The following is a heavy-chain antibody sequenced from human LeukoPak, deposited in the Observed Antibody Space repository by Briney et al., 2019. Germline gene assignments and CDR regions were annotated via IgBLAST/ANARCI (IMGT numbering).Heavy chain of an antibody. CDR1: GFTFSSYA. J-gene: IGHJ6*04. CDR2: ISYDGSNK. Sequence: GGSLRLSCAASGFTFSSYAMHWVRQAPGKGLEWVAVISYDGSNKYYADSVKGRFTISRDNSKNTLYLQMNSLRAEDTAVYYSAKGPDLKMDVWGKGTTVTVSS. D-gene: IGHD1-14*01. V-gene: IGHV3-30*04. CDR3: AKGPDLKMDV.